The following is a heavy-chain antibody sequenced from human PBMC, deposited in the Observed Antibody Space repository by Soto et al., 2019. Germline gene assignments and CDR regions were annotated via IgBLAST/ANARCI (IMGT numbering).Heavy chain of an antibody. CDR3: ARVERGTATTVIDAFDI. CDR1: GGFVSSGSYY. V-gene: IGHV4-34*01. CDR2: MSHSGAT. J-gene: IGHJ3*02. Sequence: QVQLQQWGAGLLKPSETLSLTCAVYGGFVSSGSYYWSWIRQPPGKGLEWIGEMSHSGATHFNPSLKSRVIISVDTSKNQFSLKMTSVAAADTALYYCARVERGTATTVIDAFDIWGPGTMVTVSS. D-gene: IGHD1-1*01.